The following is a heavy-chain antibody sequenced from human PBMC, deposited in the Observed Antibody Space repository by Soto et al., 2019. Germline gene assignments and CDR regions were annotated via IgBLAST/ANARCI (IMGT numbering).Heavy chain of an antibody. V-gene: IGHV3-23*01. D-gene: IGHD2-15*01. CDR3: AKQNEDARYYYYYMDV. Sequence: PGGSLRLSCAASGFTFSSYSMNWVRQAPGKGLEWVSAISGSGGSTYYADSVKGRFTISRDNSKNTLYLQMNSLRAEDTAVYYCAKQNEDARYYYYYMDVWGKGTTVTVSS. J-gene: IGHJ6*03. CDR1: GFTFSSYS. CDR2: ISGSGGST.